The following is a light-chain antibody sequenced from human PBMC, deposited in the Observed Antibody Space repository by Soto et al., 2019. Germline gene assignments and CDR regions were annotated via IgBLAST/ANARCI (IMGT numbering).Light chain of an antibody. Sequence: DIEMTQSPSTLSASIGDGVTISFRASESISGWLAWYQQQPGKAPKLLIYDASNLESGVPSRFSGSGSGTEFTLAISSLQPDDFATYYCQQYNNYPRTFGQGTKVDIK. CDR2: DAS. J-gene: IGKJ1*01. CDR3: QQYNNYPRT. CDR1: ESISGW. V-gene: IGKV1-5*01.